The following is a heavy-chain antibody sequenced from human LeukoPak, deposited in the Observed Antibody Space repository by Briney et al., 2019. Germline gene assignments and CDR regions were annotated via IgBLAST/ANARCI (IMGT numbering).Heavy chain of an antibody. J-gene: IGHJ6*03. CDR3: ARDRNVVVVPAAVTGRYYYYMDV. V-gene: IGHV3-53*01. Sequence: GGSLRLSCAASGFTVSSNYMSWVRQAPGKGLEWVSVIYSGGSTYYADSVKGRFTISRDNSKNTLYLQMNSLRAEDTAVYYCARDRNVVVVPAAVTGRYYYYMDVWGKGTTVTVSS. CDR2: IYSGGST. D-gene: IGHD2-2*01. CDR1: GFTVSSNY.